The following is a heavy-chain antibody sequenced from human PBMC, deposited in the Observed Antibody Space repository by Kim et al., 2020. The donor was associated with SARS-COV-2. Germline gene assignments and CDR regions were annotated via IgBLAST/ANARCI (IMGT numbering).Heavy chain of an antibody. D-gene: IGHD3-16*01. Sequence: SETLSLTCTVSGGSISSSSYYWGWIRQPPGKGLEWIGSIYYSGSTYYNPSLKSRVTISVDTSKNQFSLKLSSVTAADTAVYYCARLTAEAGEASYYYGMDVWGQGTTVTVSS. V-gene: IGHV4-39*07. CDR1: GGSISSSSYY. J-gene: IGHJ6*02. CDR3: ARLTAEAGEASYYYGMDV. CDR2: IYYSGST.